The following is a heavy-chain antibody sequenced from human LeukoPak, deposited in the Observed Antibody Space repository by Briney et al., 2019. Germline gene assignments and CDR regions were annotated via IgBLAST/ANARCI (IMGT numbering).Heavy chain of an antibody. V-gene: IGHV3-30*18. CDR2: ISYDGSNK. Sequence: GGSLRLSCAASGFTFSTSGIYWVRQAPGKGLEWVAVISYDGSNKCYADSVKGRFTISRDRSKNTLYLQMNSLRAEDTAVYYCAKGPSSISWFDYWGQGTLVTVSS. CDR1: GFTFSTSG. CDR3: AKGPSSISWFDY. D-gene: IGHD2-2*01. J-gene: IGHJ4*02.